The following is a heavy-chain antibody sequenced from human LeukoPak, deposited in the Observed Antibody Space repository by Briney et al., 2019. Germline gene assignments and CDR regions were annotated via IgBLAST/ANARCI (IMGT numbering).Heavy chain of an antibody. CDR2: IIPIFGTA. J-gene: IGHJ4*02. Sequence: SVKVSCKASGGTFSSYAISWVRQAPGQGLEWMGGIIPIFGTANYAQKFQGRVTITADESTSTAYMELRSLRSDDTAVYYCARDPPYDSSGYYPSHWGQGTLVTVSS. V-gene: IGHV1-69*13. CDR1: GGTFSSYA. CDR3: ARDPPYDSSGYYPSH. D-gene: IGHD3-22*01.